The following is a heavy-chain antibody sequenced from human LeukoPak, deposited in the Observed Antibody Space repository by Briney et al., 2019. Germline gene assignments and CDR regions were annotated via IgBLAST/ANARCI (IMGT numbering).Heavy chain of an antibody. Sequence: PSDTLSLTCAVYGESLNYYYWSWIRQSPGKGLEWIGDIFDGKTINYNPSLTSRVTISAATSSQQFSLNLKSVTAADTAVYFCASGAWAARLNSWAQGALVIVSS. CDR3: ASGAWAARLNS. J-gene: IGHJ4*02. CDR2: IFDGKTI. D-gene: IGHD4-23*01. CDR1: GESLNYYY. V-gene: IGHV4-34*12.